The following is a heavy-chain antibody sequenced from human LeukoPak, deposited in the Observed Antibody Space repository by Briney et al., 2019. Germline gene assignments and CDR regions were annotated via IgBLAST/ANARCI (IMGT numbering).Heavy chain of an antibody. Sequence: GGSLRLSCAASGFTFSSYGMRWVRQAPGKGLEWVAVIWYDGSNKYYADSVKGRFTISRDNSKNTLYLQMNSLRAEDTAVYYCARDGPSSSWYNHFQHWGQGTLVTVSS. CDR2: IWYDGSNK. J-gene: IGHJ1*01. CDR1: GFTFSSYG. D-gene: IGHD6-13*01. CDR3: ARDGPSSSWYNHFQH. V-gene: IGHV3-33*08.